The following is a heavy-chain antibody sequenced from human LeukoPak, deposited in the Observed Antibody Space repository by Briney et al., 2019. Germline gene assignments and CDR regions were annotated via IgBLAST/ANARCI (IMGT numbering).Heavy chain of an antibody. CDR1: GFTSSSYA. J-gene: IGHJ4*02. V-gene: IGHV3-30*04. CDR3: ARDRGIVAAGLDY. D-gene: IGHD6-13*01. Sequence: GGSLRLSCAGSGFTSSSYAMHWVRQAPGKGLEWVAVIPYDGIKKYYGDSVKGRFTISRDNSKNTLYLQMNSLRAEDTAVYYCARDRGIVAAGLDYWGQGTLVTVSS. CDR2: IPYDGIKK.